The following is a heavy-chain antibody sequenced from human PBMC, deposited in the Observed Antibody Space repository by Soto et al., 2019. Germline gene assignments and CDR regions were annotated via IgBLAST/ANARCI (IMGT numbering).Heavy chain of an antibody. J-gene: IGHJ6*02. Sequence: QVQLQESGPGLVKPSETLSLTCTVSGGSIDGYNCAWIRQPPGKALEWVGYVYYNGGSSYNPSLKRPATLSMDTSKSQFSLQLRSVTAADTAVYYCARQGIGNLHGLVDVWGRGTTVTVSS. D-gene: IGHD3-10*01. CDR2: VYYNGGS. CDR1: GGSIDGYN. CDR3: ARQGIGNLHGLVDV. V-gene: IGHV4-59*08.